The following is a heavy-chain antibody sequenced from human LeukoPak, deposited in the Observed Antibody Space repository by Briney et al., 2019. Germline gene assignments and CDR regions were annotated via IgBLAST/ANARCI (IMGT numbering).Heavy chain of an antibody. CDR3: ARANYYYDSSGYYYPDF. Sequence: ASVKVSCKASGYTFTGYYMHWVRQAPGQGLEWMGWINPNSGGTNYAQKFQGRVTMTRDTSISTAYMELSRQRSDDTAVYYCARANYYYDSSGYYYPDFWGQGTLVTVSS. D-gene: IGHD3-22*01. V-gene: IGHV1-2*02. CDR2: INPNSGGT. J-gene: IGHJ4*02. CDR1: GYTFTGYY.